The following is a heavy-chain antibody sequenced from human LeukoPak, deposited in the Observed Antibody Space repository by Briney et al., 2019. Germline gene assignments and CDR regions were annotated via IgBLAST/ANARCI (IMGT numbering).Heavy chain of an antibody. CDR3: ARDRPYFDY. CDR1: GFTFSISA. J-gene: IGHJ4*02. V-gene: IGHV3-23*01. CDR2: IGTSGDRT. Sequence: GRSLRLSCSASGFTFSISAMSWVSQAPGKGMEWVSAIGTSGDRTFYADSVKGRFTISRDNSKHTLYLQMNSLRAEDTAVYYCARDRPYFDYWGQGTLVTVSS.